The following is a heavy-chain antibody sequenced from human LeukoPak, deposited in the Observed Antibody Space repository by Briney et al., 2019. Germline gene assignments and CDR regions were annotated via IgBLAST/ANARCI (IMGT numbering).Heavy chain of an antibody. CDR1: GFTLSSYA. J-gene: IGHJ4*02. V-gene: IGHV3-23*01. CDR3: AKDRYITMVRGVIDY. CDR2: ISVSGNT. D-gene: IGHD3-10*01. Sequence: GGSLRLSCAASGFTLSSYAMSWVRQGPGKGLEWVSAISVSGNTYHADSVKGRFTISRDSSKNTLYLQMNSLRAEDTAVYYCAKDRYITMVRGVIDYWGQGTLVTVSS.